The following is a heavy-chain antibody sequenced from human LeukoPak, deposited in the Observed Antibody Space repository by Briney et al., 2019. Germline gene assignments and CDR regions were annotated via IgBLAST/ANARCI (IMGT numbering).Heavy chain of an antibody. CDR1: GGSISSYY. CDR2: IYYSGNT. J-gene: IGHJ5*02. D-gene: IGHD3-22*01. Sequence: SETLSLTCTVSGGSISSYYWSWIRQSPGKGLEWIGYIYYSGNTYYNPSLKSRVTISVDTSKNQFSLKLSSVTAADTAVYYCARGTFITMIVVVSDNWFDPWGQGTLVTVSS. CDR3: ARGTFITMIVVVSDNWFDP. V-gene: IGHV4-59*01.